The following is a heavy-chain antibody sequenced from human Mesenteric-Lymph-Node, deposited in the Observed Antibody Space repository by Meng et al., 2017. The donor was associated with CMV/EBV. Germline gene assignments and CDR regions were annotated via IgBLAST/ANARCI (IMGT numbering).Heavy chain of an antibody. D-gene: IGHD4-11*01. CDR1: GGSVSSSSYS. Sequence: SGGSVSSSSYSWGWIRQPPGKGLEWIGSIYYSGSTYYNPSLKSRVTISVDTSKNQFSLKLSSVTAADTAVYYCARVVATVTSTGLDPWGQGTLVTVSS. V-gene: IGHV4-39*07. J-gene: IGHJ5*02. CDR2: IYYSGST. CDR3: ARVVATVTSTGLDP.